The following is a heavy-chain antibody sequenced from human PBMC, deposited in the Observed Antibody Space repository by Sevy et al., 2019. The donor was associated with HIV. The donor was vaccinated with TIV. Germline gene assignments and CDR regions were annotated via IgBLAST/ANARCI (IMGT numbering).Heavy chain of an antibody. V-gene: IGHV3-30*18. CDR2: TSYDGSNK. CDR3: AKDLPISGWYGEVFDY. D-gene: IGHD6-19*01. Sequence: GGSLRLSCAASGFTFSSYGMHWVRQAPGKGLEWVAVTSYDGSNKYYADSVKGRFTISRDNSKNTLYLQMNSLRAEDTAVYYCAKDLPISGWYGEVFDYWGQGTLVTVSS. CDR1: GFTFSSYG. J-gene: IGHJ4*02.